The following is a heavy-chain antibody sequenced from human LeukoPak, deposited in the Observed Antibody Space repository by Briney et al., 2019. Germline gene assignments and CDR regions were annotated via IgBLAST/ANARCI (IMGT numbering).Heavy chain of an antibody. V-gene: IGHV1-2*02. CDR2: INPNSGGT. Sequence: ASVKVSCKASGGTFSSYAISWVRQAPGQGLEWMGWINPNSGGTNYAQKFQGRVTMTRDTSISTAYMELSRLRSDDTAVYYCARRYYYGSGSYYDGSRASYYYYYMDVWGKGTTVTISS. D-gene: IGHD3-10*01. CDR3: ARRYYYGSGSYYDGSRASYYYYYMDV. CDR1: GGTFSSYA. J-gene: IGHJ6*03.